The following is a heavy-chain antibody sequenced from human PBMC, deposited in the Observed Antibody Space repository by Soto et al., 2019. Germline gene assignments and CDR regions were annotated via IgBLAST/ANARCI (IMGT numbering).Heavy chain of an antibody. CDR1: GYTLTELS. V-gene: IGHV1-24*01. J-gene: IGHJ3*02. CDR3: ATDFIWGSYRNVPTDAFDI. D-gene: IGHD3-16*02. CDR2: FDPEDGET. Sequence: GASVKVSCKVSGYTLTELSMHWVRQAPGKGLEWMGGFDPEDGETIYAQKFQGRVTMTEDTSTDTAYMELSSLRSEDTAVYYCATDFIWGSYRNVPTDAFDIWGQGTMVTVSS.